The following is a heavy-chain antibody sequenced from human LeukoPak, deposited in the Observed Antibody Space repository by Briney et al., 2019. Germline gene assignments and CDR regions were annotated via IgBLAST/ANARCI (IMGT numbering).Heavy chain of an antibody. CDR2: ISSSSSYI. CDR1: GFTSSSYS. V-gene: IGHV3-21*01. Sequence: GGSLRLSCAASGFTSSSYSMNWVRQAPGKGLEWVSSISSSSSYIYYADSVKGRFTISRDNAKNSLYLQMNSLRAEDTAVYYCARGSSGWYYFDYWGQGTLVTVSS. CDR3: ARGSSGWYYFDY. D-gene: IGHD6-19*01. J-gene: IGHJ4*02.